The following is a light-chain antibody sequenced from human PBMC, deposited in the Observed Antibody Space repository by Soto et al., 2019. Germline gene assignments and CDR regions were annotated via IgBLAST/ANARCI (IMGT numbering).Light chain of an antibody. CDR1: QNVNSN. J-gene: IGKJ2*01. CDR2: GAS. V-gene: IGKV3-15*01. CDR3: QQYNNWPYT. Sequence: EIVMTQSPATLSVSPGERATLSCRASQNVNSNLAWYQQKPGQAPRLLIFGASTRATGFPARFSGSGSGTEFTLTISSLQSEDFAVYYCQQYNNWPYTFGQGTKLEIK.